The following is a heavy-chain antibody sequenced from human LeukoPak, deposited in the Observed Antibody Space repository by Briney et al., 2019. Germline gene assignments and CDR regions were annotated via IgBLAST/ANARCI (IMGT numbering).Heavy chain of an antibody. V-gene: IGHV3-30*02. CDR2: IRYDGSNK. CDR1: GFTFSSYG. CDR3: ARSGSGGYGYGMDV. J-gene: IGHJ6*02. D-gene: IGHD1-26*01. Sequence: PGGSLRLSCAASGFTFSSYGMHWVRQAPGKGLEWVAFIRYDGSNKYYADSVKGRFTISRDNAKNSLYLQMNSLRAEDTAVYYCARSGSGGYGYGMDVWGQGTTVTVSS.